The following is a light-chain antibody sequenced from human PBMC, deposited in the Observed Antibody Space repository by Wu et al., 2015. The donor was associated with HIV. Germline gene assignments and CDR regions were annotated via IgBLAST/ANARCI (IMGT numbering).Light chain of an antibody. CDR3: QQSDSAPYT. J-gene: IGKJ4*01. CDR2: DAS. V-gene: IGKV3-11*01. Sequence: IVLTQSPATLSLSPGERATLSCRASQSISNNLGWYQQKPGQVPRLLIYDASTRASGIPARFSGSGSGTHFTLTITSLQREDFATYYCQQSDSAPYTFGGGTKVEIK. CDR1: QSISNN.